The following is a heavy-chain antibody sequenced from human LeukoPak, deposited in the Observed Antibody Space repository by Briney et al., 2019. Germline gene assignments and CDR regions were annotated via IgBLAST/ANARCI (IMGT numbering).Heavy chain of an antibody. D-gene: IGHD3-22*01. CDR2: ISWNSGSI. Sequence: GGSLRLSCAASGFTFDDYALHWVRQAPGKGLEWVSGISWNSGSIGYADSVKGRFTISRDNAKNSLYLQMNRLRAEDTALYYCASETGDSSGYYFLGAFDIWGQGTMVTVSS. CDR1: GFTFDDYA. V-gene: IGHV3-9*01. J-gene: IGHJ3*02. CDR3: ASETGDSSGYYFLGAFDI.